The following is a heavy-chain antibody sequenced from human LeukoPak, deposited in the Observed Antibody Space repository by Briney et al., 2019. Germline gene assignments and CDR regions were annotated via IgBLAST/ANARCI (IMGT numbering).Heavy chain of an antibody. CDR2: IIPIFGTA. CDR3: AREWNHFRSFDY. Sequence: SVKVSCKASGGTFSSYAISWVRQAPGQGLEWMGGIIPIFGTANYAQKFQGRVTITADESTSTAYMELSSLRSEDTAVYYCAREWNHFRSFDYWGQGTLVTVSS. CDR1: GGTFSSYA. V-gene: IGHV1-69*13. J-gene: IGHJ4*02. D-gene: IGHD1-14*01.